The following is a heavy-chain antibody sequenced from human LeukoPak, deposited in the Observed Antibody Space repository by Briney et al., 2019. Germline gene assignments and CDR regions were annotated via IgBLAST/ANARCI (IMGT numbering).Heavy chain of an antibody. CDR1: GFTVSSYL. CDR3: VRDFGGSRDY. D-gene: IGHD3-10*01. CDR2: INEDGSTI. J-gene: IGHJ4*02. V-gene: IGHV3-74*01. Sequence: GGSLRLSCAASGFTVSSYLMHWVRQAPEKGLVWVSRINEDGSTINYADSVKGRFTISGDNAKNTLYLQMDSLRAEDTAVYYCVRDFGGSRDYWGQGTLVIVSS.